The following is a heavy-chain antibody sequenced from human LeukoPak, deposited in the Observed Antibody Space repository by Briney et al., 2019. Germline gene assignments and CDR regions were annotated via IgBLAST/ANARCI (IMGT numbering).Heavy chain of an antibody. Sequence: PGGSLRLSCAASGFTFSSYSMNWVRQAPGKGLEWVSSISRDSSSIYYGDSVRGRFTISRDNADNSLYLQMNSLRAEDTAVYFCARDLSLHRSGWLYYFDYWGQGTLVTVSS. CDR3: ARDLSLHRSGWLYYFDY. CDR1: GFTFSSYS. CDR2: ISRDSSSI. J-gene: IGHJ4*02. D-gene: IGHD6-19*01. V-gene: IGHV3-21*04.